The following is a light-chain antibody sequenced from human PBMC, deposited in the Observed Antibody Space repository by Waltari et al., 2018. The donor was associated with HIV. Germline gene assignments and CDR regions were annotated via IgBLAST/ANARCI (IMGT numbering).Light chain of an antibody. CDR3: QQYGSSVT. V-gene: IGKV3-20*01. CDR1: QSVSSSS. CDR2: GAS. J-gene: IGKJ5*01. Sequence: EIVLTQSPGTLSLSPGERVTLSCRASQSVSSSSLVWYQQKPGQAPRLLIFGASSRATGIPDRVRGRGSGTEFNPTISRMGSEDFAVYYCQQYGSSVTFGQGTRLEIK.